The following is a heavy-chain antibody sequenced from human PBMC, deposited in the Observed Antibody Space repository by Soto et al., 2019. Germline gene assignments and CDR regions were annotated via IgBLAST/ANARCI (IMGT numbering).Heavy chain of an antibody. D-gene: IGHD4-17*01. Sequence: QVQLVQSGDEVKKPGASVKVSCKASGYTFTRYDINWVRQAPGQGLEWMGWMNPNSDNTGYAQKFQGRGTITSNTSRSTAYRELSSLRSEDTAVYYCARTVYGDNVDYWGQGTLVTVSS. CDR3: ARTVYGDNVDY. V-gene: IGHV1-8*01. J-gene: IGHJ4*02. CDR2: MNPNSDNT. CDR1: GYTFTRYD.